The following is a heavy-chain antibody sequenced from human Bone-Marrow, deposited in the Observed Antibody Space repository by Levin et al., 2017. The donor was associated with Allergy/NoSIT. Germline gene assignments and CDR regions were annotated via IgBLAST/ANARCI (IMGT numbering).Heavy chain of an antibody. CDR3: ARDLAYCGGDCYSPSYYYGMDV. CDR2: ISYDGSIK. Sequence: GGSLRLSCAASGFTFSSYAIHWVRQAPGKGLEWVAVISYDGSIKYYADSVKGRFTISRDNSKNTLYLQMNSLRGEDTAVYYCARDLAYCGGDCYSPSYYYGMDVWGQGTTVTVSS. J-gene: IGHJ6*02. D-gene: IGHD2-21*02. V-gene: IGHV3-30-3*01. CDR1: GFTFSSYA.